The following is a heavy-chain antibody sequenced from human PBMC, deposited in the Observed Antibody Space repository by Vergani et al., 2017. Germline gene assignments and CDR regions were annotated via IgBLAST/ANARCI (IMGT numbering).Heavy chain of an antibody. CDR3: ARDRYYLGSGSYPYFYYYGLDV. Sequence: EVQLVESGGGLVQPGGSLRLSCAASEFTFSNYAMNWVRQAPGKGLEWVSGISGSGVSAYYTDSVKGRFTISRDNSKNMLFLQMNNLRTEDTAIYYCARDRYYLGSGSYPYFYYYGLDVWGQGTAVTVSS. D-gene: IGHD3-10*01. CDR1: EFTFSNYA. CDR2: ISGSGVSA. V-gene: IGHV3-23*04. J-gene: IGHJ6*02.